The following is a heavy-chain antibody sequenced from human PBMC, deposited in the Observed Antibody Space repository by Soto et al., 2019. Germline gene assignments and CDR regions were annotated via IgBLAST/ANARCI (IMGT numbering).Heavy chain of an antibody. J-gene: IGHJ5*02. V-gene: IGHV3-23*01. CDR3: AKDLLGDYEARFDP. CDR2: ISGSGGST. D-gene: IGHD4-17*01. Sequence: GGSLRLSCAASGFTFSSYAMSWVRQAPGKGLEWVSAISGSGGSTYYADSVKGRFTISRDISKNTLYLQMNSLRAEDTAVYYCAKDLLGDYEARFDPWGQGTLVTVSS. CDR1: GFTFSSYA.